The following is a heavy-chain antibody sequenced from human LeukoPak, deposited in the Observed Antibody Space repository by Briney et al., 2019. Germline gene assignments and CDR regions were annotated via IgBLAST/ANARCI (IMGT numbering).Heavy chain of an antibody. CDR3: ARPRYTNSQDAFDI. CDR2: IDPSSGGS. Sequence: GASVTVSCKASGYTFTTYFLHWVRQAPGQGLEWMGIIDPSSGGSTSAQKFQVRVTMTRDMSTSTVYMELSSLTSEDTAVYYCARPRYTNSQDAFDIWGQGTMVTVSS. D-gene: IGHD3-9*01. CDR1: GYTFTTYF. J-gene: IGHJ3*02. V-gene: IGHV1-46*01.